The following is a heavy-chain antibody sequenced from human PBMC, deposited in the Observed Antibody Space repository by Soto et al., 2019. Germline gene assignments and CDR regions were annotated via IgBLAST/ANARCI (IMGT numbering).Heavy chain of an antibody. CDR3: ARNSSGRYFDL. J-gene: IGHJ2*01. V-gene: IGHV3-30*04. CDR1: GFTFSTYD. Sequence: QVQLVESGGGVVQPGRSLRLSCAASGFTFSTYDMHWVRQAPGKGPEWVAVISYDGKDKYYADSVKGRFTISRDNSKNTLYVQTNSLTAEDTAVYYCARNSSGRYFDLWGRGTLVTVSS. CDR2: ISYDGKDK. D-gene: IGHD6-19*01.